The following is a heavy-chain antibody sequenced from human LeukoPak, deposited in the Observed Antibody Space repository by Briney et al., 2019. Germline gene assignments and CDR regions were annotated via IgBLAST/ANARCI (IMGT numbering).Heavy chain of an antibody. V-gene: IGHV4-59*07. Sequence: SDTLSLTCTLCVGSISSYYGSWTPQPPGKGVEWIGYFYYSGSTNYNPPRKSRVTLPVDTSQNHLSLALRPVTVADTAVYYCASMLWFGEFRGSFDYWGQGTLVTVSS. CDR2: FYYSGST. J-gene: IGHJ4*01. CDR1: VGSISSYY. CDR3: ASMLWFGEFRGSFDY. D-gene: IGHD3-10*01.